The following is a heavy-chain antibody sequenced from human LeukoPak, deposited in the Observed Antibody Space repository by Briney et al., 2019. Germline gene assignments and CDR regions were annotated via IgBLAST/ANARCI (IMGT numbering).Heavy chain of an antibody. CDR1: GFTFSSYS. J-gene: IGHJ6*03. CDR2: IDSSSSYI. CDR3: ARVARYCSSTSCYSYYYMDV. D-gene: IGHD2-2*01. V-gene: IGHV3-21*01. Sequence: GGSLRLSCAASGFTFSSYSINWVRQAPGKGLEWVSSIDSSSSYIYYADSVKGRFTISRDNAKNSLYLQMNSLRAEDTAVYYCARVARYCSSTSCYSYYYMDVWGKGTTVTVSS.